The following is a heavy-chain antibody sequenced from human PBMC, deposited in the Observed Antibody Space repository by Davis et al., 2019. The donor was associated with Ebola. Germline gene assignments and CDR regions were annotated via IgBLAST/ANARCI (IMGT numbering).Heavy chain of an antibody. D-gene: IGHD1-26*01. J-gene: IGHJ4*02. V-gene: IGHV4-4*07. CDR3: ARDVGWERLRGDFDY. CDR2: IYDNENI. Sequence: MPGGSLRLSCTVPGGSISRYYWNWIRQPAGKGLEWIGRIYDNENINYNPSLMSRVTLSVDMAKNQISLKLSSVTAADTAVYYCARDVGWERLRGDFDYWGQGTLVTVSS. CDR1: GGSISRYY.